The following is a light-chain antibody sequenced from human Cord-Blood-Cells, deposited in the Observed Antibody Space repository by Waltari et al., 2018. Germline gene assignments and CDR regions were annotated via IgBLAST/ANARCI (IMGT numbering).Light chain of an antibody. V-gene: IGLV2-8*01. J-gene: IGLJ2*01. CDR2: EVS. Sequence: QSALTQPPSASGSPGPSVTISCTGPSSDVGGYNYVSWYQQHPGKAPNLMIYEVSKRPSGVPDRFSGSKSGNTASLTVSGLQAEDEADYYCSSYAGSNNVVFGGGTKLTVL. CDR3: SSYAGSNNVV. CDR1: SSDVGGYNY.